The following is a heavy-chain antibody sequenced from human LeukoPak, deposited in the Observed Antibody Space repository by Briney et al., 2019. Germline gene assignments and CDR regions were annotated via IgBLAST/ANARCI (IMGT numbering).Heavy chain of an antibody. V-gene: IGHV3-30*02. CDR2: IRYDGSNK. Sequence: GGSLRVSCAASGFTFSSYGMHWVRQAPGKGLEWVAFIRYDGSNKYYADSVKGRFTISRDNSKNTLYLQMNSPRAEDTAVYYCAKGGYSSSSDVDPWGQGTLVTVSS. CDR3: AKGGYSSSSDVDP. J-gene: IGHJ5*02. D-gene: IGHD6-6*01. CDR1: GFTFSSYG.